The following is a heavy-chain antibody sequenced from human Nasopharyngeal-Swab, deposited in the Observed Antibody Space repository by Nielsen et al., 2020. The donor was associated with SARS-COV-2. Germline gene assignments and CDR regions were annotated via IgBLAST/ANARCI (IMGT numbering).Heavy chain of an antibody. Sequence: GGSLRLSCAMSGPTYEATRLSWVRQAPGKGLEWIGRIRVSSGATDYGTPAKGRFTISRDGSGDTIYLEMTTLRNDDTAVYFCTVEVVRYFEGLSSLDTWGRGTRVSVSS. CDR1: GPTYEATR. V-gene: IGHV3-15*01. D-gene: IGHD3-9*01. CDR3: TVEVVRYFEGLSSLDT. CDR2: IRVSSGAT. J-gene: IGHJ5*02.